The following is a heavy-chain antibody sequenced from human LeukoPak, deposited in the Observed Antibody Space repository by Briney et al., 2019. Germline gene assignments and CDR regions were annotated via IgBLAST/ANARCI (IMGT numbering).Heavy chain of an antibody. V-gene: IGHV4-39*07. D-gene: IGHD3-10*01. CDR3: ASLGGLGGYFDY. Sequence: SETLSLTCTVSEGSISSSSYYWGWIRQPPGKGLEWIGSIYYSGSTYYNPSLKSRVTISVDTSKNQFSLKLSSVTAADTAVYYCASLGGLGGYFDYWGQGTLVSVSS. CDR1: EGSISSSSYY. CDR2: IYYSGST. J-gene: IGHJ4*02.